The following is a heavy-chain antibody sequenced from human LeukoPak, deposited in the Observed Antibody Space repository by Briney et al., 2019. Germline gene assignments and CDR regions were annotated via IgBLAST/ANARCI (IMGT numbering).Heavy chain of an antibody. J-gene: IGHJ3*02. CDR3: ARVGVGLSAPGAAFDI. D-gene: IGHD3-10*01. CDR1: GGSFSGYY. V-gene: IGHV4-34*01. Sequence: SETLSLTCAVSGGSFSGYYWSWIRQPPGKGLEWIGEINHSGSTNYNPSLKSRVTISVDTSKNQFSLKLSSVTAADTAVYYCARVGVGLSAPGAAFDIWGEGTMVTVSS. CDR2: INHSGST.